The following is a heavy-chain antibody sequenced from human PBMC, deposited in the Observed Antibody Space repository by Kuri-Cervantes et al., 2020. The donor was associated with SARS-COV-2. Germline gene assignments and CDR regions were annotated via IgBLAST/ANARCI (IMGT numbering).Heavy chain of an antibody. CDR2: IWYDGSNK. CDR3: ARPSNFHHDSGAYV. V-gene: IGHV3-33*01. D-gene: IGHD3-22*01. CDR1: GFTFSSYG. Sequence: LSLTCAASGFTFSSYGMHWVRQAPGKGLEWVAFIWYDGSNKYYADSVKGRFTISRDNFKNTVYLQMNSLRAEDTAVYSCARPSNFHHDSGAYVWGQGTTVTVSS. J-gene: IGHJ6*02.